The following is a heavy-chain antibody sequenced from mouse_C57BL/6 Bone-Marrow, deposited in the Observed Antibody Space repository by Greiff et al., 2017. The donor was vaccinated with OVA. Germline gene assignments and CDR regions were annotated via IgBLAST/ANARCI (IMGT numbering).Heavy chain of an antibody. CDR1: GYTFKSYG. Sequence: FQLQQSGAELVRPGSSVKMSCKPSGYTFKSYGINWVKQRPGQGLEGIGFIYIGNGYTEYNEKFKGKATLTSDTSSSTAYMQLSSLTSEDSAIYFCARGGWLYAMDYWGQGTSVTVSS. V-gene: IGHV1-58*01. CDR2: IYIGNGYT. CDR3: ARGGWLYAMDY. J-gene: IGHJ4*01. D-gene: IGHD2-3*01.